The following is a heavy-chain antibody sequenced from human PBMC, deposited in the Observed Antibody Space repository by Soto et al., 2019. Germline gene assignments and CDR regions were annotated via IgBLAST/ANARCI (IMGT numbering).Heavy chain of an antibody. D-gene: IGHD3-10*01. Sequence: EVHLLESGGGLVQPGGSLRLSCALSGFTFSTYDMSYAMSWVRQAPGTGLEWVSTLSDSTYYADSVKGLFTISTDNSKSTLFLQMNSLRAEDTAVYYCARSLGPGSHYFGYWGQGTLVTVSS. CDR1: GFTFSTYDMSYA. CDR2: LSDST. V-gene: IGHV3-23*01. CDR3: ARSLGPGSHYFGY. J-gene: IGHJ4*02.